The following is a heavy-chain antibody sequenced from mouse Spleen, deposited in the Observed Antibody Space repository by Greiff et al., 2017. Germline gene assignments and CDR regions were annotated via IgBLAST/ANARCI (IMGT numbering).Heavy chain of an antibody. D-gene: IGHD1-1*01. CDR3: ARTEDYYGSSLYWYFDV. J-gene: IGHJ1*01. CDR1: GYAFSSSW. V-gene: IGHV1-82*01. Sequence: VKLMESGPELVKPGASVKISCKASGYAFSSSWMNWVKQRPGKGLEWIGRIYPGDGDTNYNGKFKGKATLTADKSSSTAYMQLSSLTSEDSAVYFCARTEDYYGSSLYWYFDVWGAGTTVTVSS. CDR2: IYPGDGDT.